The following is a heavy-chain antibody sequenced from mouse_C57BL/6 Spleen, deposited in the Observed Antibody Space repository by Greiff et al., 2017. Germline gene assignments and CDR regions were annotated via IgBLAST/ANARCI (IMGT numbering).Heavy chain of an antibody. D-gene: IGHD1-1*01. J-gene: IGHJ4*01. CDR2: IYPGDGDT. CDR3: APITTRDYAMDY. V-gene: IGHV1-82*01. Sequence: LQESGPELVKPGASVKISCKASGYAFSSSWMNWVKQRPGKGLEWIGRIYPGDGDTNYNGTFKGKATLTADKSSSTAYMQLSSLTSEDSAVYFCAPITTRDYAMDYWGQGTSVTVSS. CDR1: GYAFSSSW.